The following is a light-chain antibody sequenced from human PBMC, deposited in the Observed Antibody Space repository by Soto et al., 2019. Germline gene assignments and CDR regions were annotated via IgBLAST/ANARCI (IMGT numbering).Light chain of an antibody. CDR2: EVS. CDR3: GSYTSTNTRYV. V-gene: IGLV2-14*01. Sequence: QSALTQPASVSGSPGQSITISCTGTSSDVGAYNYVSWYQQYPGKAPKLMIYEVSNRPSGVSNRFSGSKSGNTASLTISGRQAEDEADYYCGSYTSTNTRYVFGSGTKLTVL. CDR1: SSDVGAYNY. J-gene: IGLJ1*01.